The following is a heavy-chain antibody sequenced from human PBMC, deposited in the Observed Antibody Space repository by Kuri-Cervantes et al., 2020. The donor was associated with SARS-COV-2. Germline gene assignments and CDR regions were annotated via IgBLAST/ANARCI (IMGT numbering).Heavy chain of an antibody. D-gene: IGHD5-12*01. CDR2: ISSNGGST. J-gene: IGHJ4*02. Sequence: GGSLRLSCAASGFTFSSYAMHWVRQAPGKGLEYVSAISSNGGSTYYADSVKGRFTISRDNSKDTLYLQMNSLRAEDTAVYYCAREGATIGLFDYWGQGTLVTVSS. CDR3: AREGATIGLFDY. V-gene: IGHV3-64*02. CDR1: GFTFSSYA.